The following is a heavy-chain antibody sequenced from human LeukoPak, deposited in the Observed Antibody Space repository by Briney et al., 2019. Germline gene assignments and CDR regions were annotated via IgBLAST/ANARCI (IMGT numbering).Heavy chain of an antibody. CDR1: GFTFSSYW. D-gene: IGHD4-17*01. V-gene: IGHV3-74*01. CDR2: INSDGSST. CDR3: ARESGYGDGGSASHM. J-gene: IGHJ3*02. Sequence: PVGSLRLSCAASGFTFSSYWMHGVRQAPGKGLVWVSRINSDGSSTSYADSVKVRFTISIDNAKNTLYLQMDSLRAEDTAVHCCARESGYGDGGSASHMWGRATILGVSS.